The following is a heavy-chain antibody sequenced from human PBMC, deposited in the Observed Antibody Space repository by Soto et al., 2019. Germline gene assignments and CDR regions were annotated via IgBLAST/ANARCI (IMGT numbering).Heavy chain of an antibody. Sequence: EVQLVQSGAEVKKPGESLRISCKGSGYSFTSYWISWVRQMPGKGLEWMGRIDPSDSYTNYSPSFQGHVTISADKSISTAYLQWSSLKASDTAMYYCARLGSGYDGSYYYYGMDVWGQGTTVTVSS. CDR3: ARLGSGYDGSYYYYGMDV. J-gene: IGHJ6*02. CDR1: GYSFTSYW. V-gene: IGHV5-10-1*03. D-gene: IGHD5-12*01. CDR2: IDPSDSYT.